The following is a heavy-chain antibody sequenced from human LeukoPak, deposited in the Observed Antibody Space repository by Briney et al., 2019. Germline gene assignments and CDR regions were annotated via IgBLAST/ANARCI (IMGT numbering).Heavy chain of an antibody. CDR3: AKDHYYYDSSGYYSVDY. CDR2: IRYDGSNK. CDR1: GFTFSSYG. D-gene: IGHD3-22*01. J-gene: IGHJ4*02. Sequence: GGSLRLSCAASGFTFSSYGMHWVRQAPGKGLEWVAFIRYDGSNKYYADSVKGRFTISRDNSKNTLYLQMNSLRAEDTAVYYCAKDHYYYDSSGYYSVDYWGQGTLVTVSS. V-gene: IGHV3-30*02.